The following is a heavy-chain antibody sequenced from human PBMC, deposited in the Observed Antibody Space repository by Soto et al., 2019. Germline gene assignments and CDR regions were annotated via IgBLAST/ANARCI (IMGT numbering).Heavy chain of an antibody. J-gene: IGHJ4*02. D-gene: IGHD3-22*01. CDR3: ARDRTRDSSGYSPIDY. CDR1: GFTFSSYG. Sequence: VGSLRLSCAASGFTFSSYGMHWVRQAPGKGLEWVAVIWYDGSNKYYADSVKGRFTISRDNSKNTLYLQMNSLRAEDTAVYYCARDRTRDSSGYSPIDYWGQGTLVTVSS. CDR2: IWYDGSNK. V-gene: IGHV3-33*01.